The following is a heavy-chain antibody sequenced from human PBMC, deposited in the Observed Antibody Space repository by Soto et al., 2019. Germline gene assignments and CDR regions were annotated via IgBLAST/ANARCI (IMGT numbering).Heavy chain of an antibody. CDR1: GYTFTSYY. Sequence: SVKVSCKASGYTFTSYYMHWVRQAPGQGLEWMGGIIPIFGTANYAQKFQGRVTITADESTSTAYMELSSLRSEDTAVYYCAREVAYYYDSSGYYAFDYWGQGTLVTVSS. CDR3: AREVAYYYDSSGYYAFDY. J-gene: IGHJ4*02. V-gene: IGHV1-69*13. D-gene: IGHD3-22*01. CDR2: IIPIFGTA.